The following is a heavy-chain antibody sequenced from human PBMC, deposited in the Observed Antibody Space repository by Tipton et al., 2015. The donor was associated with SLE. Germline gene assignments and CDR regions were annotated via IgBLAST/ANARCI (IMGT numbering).Heavy chain of an antibody. CDR1: GLTLSSNW. CDR3: ARYVQGGLDD. CDR2: NSADGSST. D-gene: IGHD1-14*01. Sequence: SLRLSCAASGLTLSSNWMHWVRQAPGKGLVWVARNSADGSSTVYADSVKGRFTISRDNAQNTLYLQMDSLRVDETAVYYWARYVQGGLDDWGQGTLVSVSS. J-gene: IGHJ4*02. V-gene: IGHV3-74*01.